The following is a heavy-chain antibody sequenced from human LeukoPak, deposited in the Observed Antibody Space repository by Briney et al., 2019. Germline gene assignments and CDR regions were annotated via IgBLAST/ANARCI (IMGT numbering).Heavy chain of an antibody. CDR1: GFTFSIAW. Sequence: KPGGSLRLSCAASGFTFSIAWMTWVRQAPGKGLEWVSIISDSGGSTYYADSVKGRFTISRDNSKNTLYLQMNSLRAEDTAVYYCAKVPGSRRWWELPYFDYWGRGTLVTVSS. CDR2: ISDSGGST. D-gene: IGHD4/OR15-4a*01. V-gene: IGHV3-23*01. J-gene: IGHJ4*02. CDR3: AKVPGSRRWWELPYFDY.